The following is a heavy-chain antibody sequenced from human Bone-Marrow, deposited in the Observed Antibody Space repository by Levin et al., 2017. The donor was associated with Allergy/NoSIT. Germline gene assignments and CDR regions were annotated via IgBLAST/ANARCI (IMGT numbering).Heavy chain of an antibody. CDR2: TYTSGGT. D-gene: IGHD3-10*01. Sequence: SETLSLTCTVSGDSIRSGSYYWSWIRQSAGKGLEWIGRTYTSGGTNYNPSLQSRVTILVDTSKNQFFLKLNSVTAADTAVYYCAADYLGSRGRQDWGQGTLVTVSS. J-gene: IGHJ1*01. V-gene: IGHV4-61*02. CDR3: AADYLGSRGRQD. CDR1: GDSIRSGSYY.